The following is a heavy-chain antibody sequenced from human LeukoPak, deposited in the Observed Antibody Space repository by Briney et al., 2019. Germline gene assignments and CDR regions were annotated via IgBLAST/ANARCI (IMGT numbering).Heavy chain of an antibody. D-gene: IGHD6-13*01. J-gene: IGHJ4*02. CDR2: IYYSEST. CDR3: AREGIAAAGTLFDY. Sequence: SETLSLTCTVSGGSISSYYWSWIRQPPGKGLEWIGYIYYSESTNYNPSLKSRVTISVDTSKNQFSLKLSSVTAADTAVYYCAREGIAAAGTLFDYWGQGTLVTVSS. CDR1: GGSISSYY. V-gene: IGHV4-59*01.